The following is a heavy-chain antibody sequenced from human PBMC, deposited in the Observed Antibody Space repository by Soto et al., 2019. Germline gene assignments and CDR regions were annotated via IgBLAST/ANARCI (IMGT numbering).Heavy chain of an antibody. J-gene: IGHJ6*03. D-gene: IGHD3-16*02. CDR3: ASLPRPPLGYSMDV. V-gene: IGHV4-59*08. Sequence: SETMSITCTVCGGSINSYYWCWIRQPPEKGLEWIGYIYYSGSTNYNPSLKSRVTISVDTSKNQFSLKLRSVTAADTVVYFCASLPRPPLGYSMDVWGKGPTVTVSS. CDR2: IYYSGST. CDR1: GGSINSYY.